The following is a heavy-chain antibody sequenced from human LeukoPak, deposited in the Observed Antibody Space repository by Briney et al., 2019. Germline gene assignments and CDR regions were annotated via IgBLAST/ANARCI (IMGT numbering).Heavy chain of an antibody. Sequence: PVGSLRLSCAASGFTFHDYAMHWVRQAPGKGLEWVSLISGDGTTTYYADSVKGRFTIHRDNSKNSLYLQMNSLRTEDTALYYCAKDNEYYDSSGYYTRGNSFDPWGQGTLVTVSS. CDR3: AKDNEYYDSSGYYTRGNSFDP. V-gene: IGHV3-43*02. CDR1: GFTFHDYA. D-gene: IGHD3-22*01. CDR2: ISGDGTTT. J-gene: IGHJ5*02.